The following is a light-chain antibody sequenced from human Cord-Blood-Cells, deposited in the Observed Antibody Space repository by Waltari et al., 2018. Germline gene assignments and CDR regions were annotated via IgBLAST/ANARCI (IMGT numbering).Light chain of an antibody. Sequence: QSALTQPASVSGSPGQSITISCTGTSSDVGGYNYVSWYQQHPDKAPKLMIYDVSNRPAGFSIRFSGSKSGNTASLTISGLHAEDEADYYCSSYTSSSTLFGGGTKLTVL. J-gene: IGLJ3*02. CDR3: SSYTSSSTL. CDR1: SSDVGGYNY. CDR2: DVS. V-gene: IGLV2-14*03.